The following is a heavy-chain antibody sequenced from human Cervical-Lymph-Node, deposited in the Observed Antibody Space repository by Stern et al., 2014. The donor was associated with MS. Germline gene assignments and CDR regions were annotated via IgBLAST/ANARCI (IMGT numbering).Heavy chain of an antibody. CDR2: FYPSDSDI. CDR3: ATSLDADYIGYFDS. J-gene: IGHJ4*02. CDR1: GGSFSKYA. D-gene: IGHD4-11*01. Sequence: EVQLVESGAEVKKPGESLQISCRNSGGSFSKYAIAWVRQMPGKGLEWMGMFYPSDSDIRYSPSFQGQVTISADQSISTAYLQWSSLKASDTAIYYCATSLDADYIGYFDSWGQGTLVTVSS. V-gene: IGHV5-51*03.